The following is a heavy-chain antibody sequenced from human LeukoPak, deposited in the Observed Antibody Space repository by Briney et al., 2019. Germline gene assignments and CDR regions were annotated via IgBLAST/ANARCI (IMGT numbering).Heavy chain of an antibody. CDR2: IYYSGST. CDR1: RGSITSSGNY. CDR3: ARNHTDIVVVTGGWFDP. D-gene: IGHD2-21*02. Sequence: SETLSLTCAVSRGSITSSGNYWGWIRQPPGKGLEWIGSIYYSGSTLYNPSLKSRVTISVDTSKNQFSLKLTSVTAADTAVYYCARNHTDIVVVTGGWFDPWGQGTLVTVSS. V-gene: IGHV4-39*01. J-gene: IGHJ5*02.